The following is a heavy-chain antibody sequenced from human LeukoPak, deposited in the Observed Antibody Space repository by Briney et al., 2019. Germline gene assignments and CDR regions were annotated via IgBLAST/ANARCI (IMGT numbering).Heavy chain of an antibody. CDR3: ARPDDSESFYRANHY. CDR1: DFILRAYG. J-gene: IGHJ4*02. V-gene: IGHV3-74*01. D-gene: IGHD3-10*01. CDR2: VNFDGSST. Sequence: GGSLRLSCAASDFILRAYGMNWVRQAPGKGLVWVSHVNFDGSSTSYADSVKGRFTISRDNARNTLYLQMNSLRVEDAAVYYCARPDDSESFYRANHYWGRGTLVTVS.